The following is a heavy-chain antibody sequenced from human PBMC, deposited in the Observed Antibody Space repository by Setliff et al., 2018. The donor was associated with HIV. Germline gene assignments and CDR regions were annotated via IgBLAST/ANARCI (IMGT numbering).Heavy chain of an antibody. D-gene: IGHD3-16*01. CDR1: GGSFTDIGGSFTDYY. CDR2: INHSGST. Sequence: PSETLSLTCAVFGGSFTDIGGSFTDYYWIWIRQPPGKGLEWIGEINHSGSTHYNPSLKSRFTMSIDTSKMQFSLKLTSVSAADTAVYYCANMGGRYVGYFESWGQGTLVTVSS. V-gene: IGHV4-34*01. J-gene: IGHJ4*02. CDR3: ANMGGRYVGYFES.